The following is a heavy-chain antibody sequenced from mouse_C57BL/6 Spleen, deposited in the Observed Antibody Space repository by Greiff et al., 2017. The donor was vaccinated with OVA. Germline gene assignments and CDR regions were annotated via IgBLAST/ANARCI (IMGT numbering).Heavy chain of an antibody. J-gene: IGHJ2*01. V-gene: IGHV5-9-1*02. Sequence: DVKLQESGEGLVKPGGSLKLSCAASGFTFSSYAMSWVRQTPEKRLEWVAYISSGGDYIYYADTVKGRFTISRDNARNTLYLQMSSLKSEDTAMYYCTKLTGTNYFDYWGQGTTLTVSS. D-gene: IGHD4-1*01. CDR3: TKLTGTNYFDY. CDR2: ISSGGDYI. CDR1: GFTFSSYA.